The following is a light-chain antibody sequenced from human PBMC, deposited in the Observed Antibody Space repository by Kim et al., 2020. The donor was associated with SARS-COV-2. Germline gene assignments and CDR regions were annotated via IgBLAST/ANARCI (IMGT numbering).Light chain of an antibody. CDR1: QSVSGD. CDR3: QQTTDWPPLT. Sequence: SPGDRATLSCRASQSVSGDLAWYQQRSGQAPRLLIYDASKGATGVPGRFSGSGSETDFTLTISRLEPEDFAVYYCQQTTDWPPLTFGGGTKVDIK. CDR2: DAS. J-gene: IGKJ4*01. V-gene: IGKV3-11*01.